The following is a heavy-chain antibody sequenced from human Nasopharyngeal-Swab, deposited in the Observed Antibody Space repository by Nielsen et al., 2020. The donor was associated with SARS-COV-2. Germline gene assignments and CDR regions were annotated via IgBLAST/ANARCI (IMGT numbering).Heavy chain of an antibody. J-gene: IGHJ5*02. D-gene: IGHD6-13*01. CDR1: GFSLSTSGVG. CDR3: AHRGSSSWYGDWFDP. V-gene: IGHV2-5*02. CDR2: IYWDDDK. Sequence: SGPTLVKPTQTLTLTCTFSGFSLSTSGVGVGWIRQPPGKALEWLALIYWDDDKRYSPSLKSRLTITNDTSKNQVVLTMTNMDPVDTATYYCAHRGSSSWYGDWFDPWGQGTLVTVSS.